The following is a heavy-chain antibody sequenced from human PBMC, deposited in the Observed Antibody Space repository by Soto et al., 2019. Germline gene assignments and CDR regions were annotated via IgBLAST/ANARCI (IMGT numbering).Heavy chain of an antibody. CDR2: IYYSGST. V-gene: IGHV4-30-4*01. D-gene: IGHD2-2*01. Sequence: QVQLQESGPGLVKPSQTLSLTCTVSGGSISSGDYYWSWIRQPPGKGLEWIGYIYYSGSTYYNPPLKSRVTISVDTSKNQFSLKLSSVTAADTAVYYCARVAVLVPAAIPYDYYGMDVWGQGTTVTVSS. CDR1: GGSISSGDYY. CDR3: ARVAVLVPAAIPYDYYGMDV. J-gene: IGHJ6*02.